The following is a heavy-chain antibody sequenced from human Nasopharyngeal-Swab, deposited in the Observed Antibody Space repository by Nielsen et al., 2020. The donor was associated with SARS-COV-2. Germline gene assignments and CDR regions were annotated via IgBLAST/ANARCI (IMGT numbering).Heavy chain of an antibody. CDR2: IVVGSGNT. CDR1: GFTFTSSA. Sequence: SVKVSCKASGFTFTSSAMQWVRQARGQRLEWIGWIVVGSGNTNYAQKFQERVTITRDMSTSTAYMELSSLRSEDTAVYYCARAELRYFDWLPSEWGQGTLVTVSS. J-gene: IGHJ4*02. V-gene: IGHV1-58*02. D-gene: IGHD3-9*01. CDR3: ARAELRYFDWLPSE.